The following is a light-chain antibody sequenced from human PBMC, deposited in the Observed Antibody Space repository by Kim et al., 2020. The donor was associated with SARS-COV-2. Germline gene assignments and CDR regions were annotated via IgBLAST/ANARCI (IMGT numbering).Light chain of an antibody. V-gene: IGKV1-5*01. CDR2: DAS. CDR3: QQYKTWT. CDR1: QSISNW. J-gene: IGKJ1*01. Sequence: PSASVGDRVTITCRASQSISNWLAWYQQKPGKAPKLLIYDASRLRSGVSSRFSGSGSGTEFTLTISNLQPDDFASYYCQQYKTWTFGQGTKVDIK.